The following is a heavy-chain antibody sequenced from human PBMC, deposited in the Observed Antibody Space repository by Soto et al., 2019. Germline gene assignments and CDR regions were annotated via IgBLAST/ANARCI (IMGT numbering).Heavy chain of an antibody. D-gene: IGHD3-10*01. CDR3: AKGVTMVRGVILDWFDP. J-gene: IGHJ5*02. CDR1: GFTCSSYG. Sequence: QVQLVESGGGVVQPGRSLRFSCAPSGFTCSSYGMHWVPQAPGKGLEWVAVISYDGSNKYYADSVKGRFPISRDNSKNTLYLQMNSLRTEDTAVYYCAKGVTMVRGVILDWFDPWGQGTLVTVSS. CDR2: ISYDGSNK. V-gene: IGHV3-30*18.